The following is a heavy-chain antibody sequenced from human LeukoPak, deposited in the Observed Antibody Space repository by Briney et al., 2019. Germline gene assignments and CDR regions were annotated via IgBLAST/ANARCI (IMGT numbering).Heavy chain of an antibody. Sequence: GGSLRLSCAASGFTFSSYAMSWVRQAPGKGLEWVSAISGSGGSTYYADSVKGRFTISRDNSKNTLYLQMNSLRAEDTAVYYCTMPITMVRGVIILDYYYYYMDVWGKGTTVTVSS. CDR1: GFTFSSYA. CDR3: TMPITMVRGVIILDYYYYYMDV. CDR2: ISGSGGST. J-gene: IGHJ6*03. V-gene: IGHV3-23*01. D-gene: IGHD3-10*01.